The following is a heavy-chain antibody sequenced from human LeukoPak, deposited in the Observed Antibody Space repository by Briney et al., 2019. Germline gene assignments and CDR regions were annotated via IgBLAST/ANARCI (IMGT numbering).Heavy chain of an antibody. J-gene: IGHJ4*02. CDR2: ISGSGVTT. CDR3: AKQYDFWSGPDY. V-gene: IGHV3-23*01. CDR1: GFTFSSYG. D-gene: IGHD3-3*01. Sequence: GGSLRLSCAASGFTFSSYGMTWVRQAPGKGLEWVSGISGSGVTTHYADSVKGRFTISRDNSKNTLYLQMNSLRVEDTAVYYCAKQYDFWSGPDYWGQGTLVTVSS.